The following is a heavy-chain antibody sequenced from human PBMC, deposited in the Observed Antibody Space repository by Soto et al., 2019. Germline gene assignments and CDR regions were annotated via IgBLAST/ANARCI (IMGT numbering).Heavy chain of an antibody. CDR2: ISFGSSEI. D-gene: IGHD2-15*01. V-gene: IGHV3-30*01. CDR3: AIARVAVSSLDH. J-gene: IGHJ4*02. CDR1: GFTFSNNA. Sequence: GGSLRLSCVGSGFTFSNNAMNWVRQAPGKGLEWVSFISFGSSEIHYADSVKGRFTISRDNPRSTLFLHVNNPSADDTAVYYCAIARVAVSSLDHWGQGTLVTVSS.